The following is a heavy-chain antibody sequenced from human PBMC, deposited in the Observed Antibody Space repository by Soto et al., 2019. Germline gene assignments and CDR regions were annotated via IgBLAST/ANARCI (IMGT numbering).Heavy chain of an antibody. V-gene: IGHV3-74*01. CDR1: GFTFSSYW. CDR3: ARVSLDSSGWYGRYYFDY. CDR2: INSDGSST. D-gene: IGHD6-19*01. J-gene: IGHJ4*02. Sequence: GGSLRLSCAASGFTFSSYWMHWVRQAPGKGLVWVSRINSDGSSTSYADSVKGRFTISRDNAKNTLYLQMNSLRAEDTAAYYCARVSLDSSGWYGRYYFDYWGQGTLVTVSS.